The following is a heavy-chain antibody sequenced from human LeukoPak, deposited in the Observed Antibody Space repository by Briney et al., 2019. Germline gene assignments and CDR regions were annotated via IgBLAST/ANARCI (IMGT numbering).Heavy chain of an antibody. CDR2: INAGNGNT. CDR1: GYTFTSYA. V-gene: IGHV1-3*01. CDR3: ARVQQQLVLANWFDP. Sequence: ASVKVSCKASGYTFTSYAMHWVRQAPGQRLEWMGWINAGNGNTKYSQKFQGRVTITRDTSASTAYMELSSLRSEDTAVYYCARVQQQLVLANWFDPWGQGTLVTVSS. J-gene: IGHJ5*02. D-gene: IGHD6-13*01.